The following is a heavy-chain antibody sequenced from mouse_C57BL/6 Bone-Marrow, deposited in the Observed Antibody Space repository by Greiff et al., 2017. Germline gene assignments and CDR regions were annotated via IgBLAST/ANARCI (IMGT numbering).Heavy chain of an antibody. V-gene: IGHV1-49*01. Sequence: LKQSGAELVGPGSSVTLSCKDSYFAFMASAMHWVKQRPGHGLEWMGSFTMYSDATEYSENFKGKDTLTANTSSSTAYMELSSLSYGDSAVCYCARSLGYFYAMDYWGQGTSVTVSS. CDR2: FTMYSDAT. CDR3: ARSLGYFYAMDY. D-gene: IGHD3-1*01. CDR1: YFAFMASA. J-gene: IGHJ4*01.